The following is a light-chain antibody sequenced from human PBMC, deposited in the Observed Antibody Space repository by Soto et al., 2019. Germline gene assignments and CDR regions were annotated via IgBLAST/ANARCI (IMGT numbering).Light chain of an antibody. Sequence: ILVTQSPATLSVSPGERATLSCRASQSISNNLAWYQQQPGQTPRLLIYGASTTATGIPARFSGSGTGTEFTLTISSLQSEGFAVYYCLHYYEWPRWTFGQGTKVDIK. V-gene: IGKV3-15*01. CDR2: GAS. J-gene: IGKJ1*01. CDR3: LHYYEWPRWT. CDR1: QSISNN.